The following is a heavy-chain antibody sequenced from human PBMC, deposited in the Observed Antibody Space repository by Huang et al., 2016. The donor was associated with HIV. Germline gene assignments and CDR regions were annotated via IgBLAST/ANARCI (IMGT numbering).Heavy chain of an antibody. CDR2: ILTIFGTA. CDR1: GGTFSSYG. J-gene: IGHJ4*02. D-gene: IGHD6-13*01. V-gene: IGHV1-69*01. Sequence: QVKLVQSGAEVKKPGSSVKVSCKASGGTFSSYGISWVRQATGQGLEWIGGILTIFGTAKYAQKFQDRVTITADESTSTTYMEVSSLRSEDTAVYYCARAPIAGGGRDFDEGAEYDYWGQGTLVTVSS. CDR3: ARAPIAGGGRDFDEGAEYDY.